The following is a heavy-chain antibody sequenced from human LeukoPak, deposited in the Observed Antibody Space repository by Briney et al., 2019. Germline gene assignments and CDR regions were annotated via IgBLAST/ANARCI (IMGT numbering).Heavy chain of an antibody. Sequence: GGSLRLSCVASGFSFSDTTMSWVRQAAGQGLEWVARMKEDGSDENYVDSVRGRFTISRDNARNSLHLQMKSLRAEDTAVYFCAKGGAGGGYFPTWGQGILVIVSS. CDR1: GFSFSDTT. V-gene: IGHV3-7*03. D-gene: IGHD3-16*01. CDR3: AKGGAGGGYFPT. CDR2: MKEDGSDE. J-gene: IGHJ1*01.